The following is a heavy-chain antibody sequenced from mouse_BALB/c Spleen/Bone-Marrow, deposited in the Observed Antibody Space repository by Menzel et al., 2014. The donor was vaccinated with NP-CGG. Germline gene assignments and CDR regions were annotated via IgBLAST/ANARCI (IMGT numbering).Heavy chain of an antibody. J-gene: IGHJ1*01. V-gene: IGHV1S127*01. D-gene: IGHD2-4*01. CDR2: IDPSDSYT. Sequence: QVHVKQSGAELVKPGASVKMSCKASGYTFTSYWMHWVKQRPGQGLEWIGVIDPSDSYTSYNQKFKGKATLTVDTSSSTAYMQLSSLTSEDSAVYYCTRGDYDWYFDVWCAGTTVTVSS. CDR3: TRGDYDWYFDV. CDR1: GYTFTSYW.